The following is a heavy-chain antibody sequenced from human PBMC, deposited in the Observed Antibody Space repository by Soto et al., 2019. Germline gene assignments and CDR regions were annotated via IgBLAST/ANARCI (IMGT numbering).Heavy chain of an antibody. CDR2: IYSGGST. CDR1: GFTVSSNY. D-gene: IGHD4-17*01. V-gene: IGHV3-66*01. CDR3: ARVACERCAFDI. J-gene: IGHJ3*02. Sequence: GGSLRLSCAASGFTVSSNYMSWVRQAPGKGLEWVSVIYSGGSTYYADSVKGRFTISRDNSKNTLYLQMNSLRAEDTAVYYCARVACERCAFDIWGQGTMVTVSS.